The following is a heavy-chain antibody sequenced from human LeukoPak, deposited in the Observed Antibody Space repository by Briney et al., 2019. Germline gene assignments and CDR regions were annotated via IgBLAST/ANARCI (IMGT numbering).Heavy chain of an antibody. CDR3: ARVEYSGSYWGVDY. CDR1: GYTFTSYA. J-gene: IGHJ4*02. CDR2: INTNTGDP. V-gene: IGHV7-4-1*02. D-gene: IGHD1-26*01. Sequence: ASVKVSCKASGYTFTSYAMNWVRQAPGQGLEWMGWINTNTGDPAHAQGFTGRFVFPLDTSVSTAYLQISSLKAEDTAVYYCARVEYSGSYWGVDYWGQGTLVTVSS.